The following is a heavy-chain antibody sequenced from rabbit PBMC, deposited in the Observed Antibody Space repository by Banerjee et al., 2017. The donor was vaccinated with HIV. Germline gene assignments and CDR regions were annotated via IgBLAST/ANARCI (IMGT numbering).Heavy chain of an antibody. CDR1: RFSYSGGYD. Sequence: QSLEESGGDLVKPGASLTLTCTASRFSYSGGYDMCWVRQAPGKGLEWIAGIYTGSGSTYYASWAKGRFTISKTSSTTVDLKMTSLTAADTATYFCARDSIYVSSSDYPDWLDLWGQGTLVTVS. D-gene: IGHD1-1*01. CDR2: IYTGSGST. CDR3: ARDSIYVSSSDYPDWLDL. J-gene: IGHJ5*01. V-gene: IGHV1S40*01.